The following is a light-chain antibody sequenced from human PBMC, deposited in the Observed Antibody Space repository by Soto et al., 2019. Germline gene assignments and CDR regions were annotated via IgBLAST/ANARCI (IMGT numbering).Light chain of an antibody. CDR3: AAWDDRLSGWV. CDR2: RNK. J-gene: IGLJ3*02. Sequence: QSVLTQPPSASGTPGQRVTISCSGSSSNIGSNYVYWYQQLPGTAPKLLIYRNKQRPSGVPDRFSGSKSGTSASLAISGLRSEDEADYYCAAWDDRLSGWVFGGGTKVTV. CDR1: SSNIGSNY. V-gene: IGLV1-47*01.